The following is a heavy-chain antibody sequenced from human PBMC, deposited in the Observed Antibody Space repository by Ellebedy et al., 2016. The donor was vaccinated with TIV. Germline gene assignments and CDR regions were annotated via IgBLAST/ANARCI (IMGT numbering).Heavy chain of an antibody. V-gene: IGHV3-7*01. CDR2: IKQDGSEK. CDR1: GFTFSNYW. Sequence: GESLKISXAASGFTFSNYWMNWVRQAPGKGLEWVANIKQDGSEKKYVDSVKGRFTISRDNAKNSLYLQMNSLRAEDTAVYYCARTTMLRGVIISPILLLDYWGQGTLVTVSS. CDR3: ARTTMLRGVIISPILLLDY. J-gene: IGHJ4*02. D-gene: IGHD3-10*01.